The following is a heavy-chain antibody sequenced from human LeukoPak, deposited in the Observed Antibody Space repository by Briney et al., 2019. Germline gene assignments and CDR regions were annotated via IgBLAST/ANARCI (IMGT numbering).Heavy chain of an antibody. D-gene: IGHD3-10*01. CDR3: ARQTYYGSGIDY. Sequence: TSETLSLTCAVYGGSFSGYYWSWIRQPPGKGLEWIGEINHSGSTNYNPSLKSRVTISVDTSKNQFSLKLSSATAADTAVYYCARQTYYGSGIDYWGQGTLVTVSS. CDR1: GGSFSGYY. V-gene: IGHV4-34*01. CDR2: INHSGST. J-gene: IGHJ4*02.